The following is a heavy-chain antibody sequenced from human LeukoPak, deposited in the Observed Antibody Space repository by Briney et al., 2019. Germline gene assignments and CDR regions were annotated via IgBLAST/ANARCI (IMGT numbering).Heavy chain of an antibody. Sequence: SGGSLRLSCAASGFTFSSYSMNWVRQAPGKGLEWVSSISSSSSYIYYADSVKGRFTISRGNAKNSLYLQMNSLRAEDTAVYYCARADGTYYFDYWGQGTLVTVSS. CDR3: ARADGTYYFDY. J-gene: IGHJ4*02. V-gene: IGHV3-21*01. CDR1: GFTFSSYS. D-gene: IGHD1-26*01. CDR2: ISSSSSYI.